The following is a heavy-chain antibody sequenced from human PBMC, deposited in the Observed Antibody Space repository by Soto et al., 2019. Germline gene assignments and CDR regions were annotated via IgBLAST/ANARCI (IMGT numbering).Heavy chain of an antibody. CDR3: ATRITVFGLLIPPFDP. Sequence: SETLSLTCAVYGGSVNGYYWNWIRQPPGKGLEWIGEINHTGGTHYNQSLKSRVTMSVDTSKNQFSLRLSSVTAADTAIYYCATRITVFGLLIPPFDPWGQGTQVTVSS. D-gene: IGHD3-3*01. J-gene: IGHJ5*02. V-gene: IGHV4-34*01. CDR2: INHTGGT. CDR1: GGSVNGYY.